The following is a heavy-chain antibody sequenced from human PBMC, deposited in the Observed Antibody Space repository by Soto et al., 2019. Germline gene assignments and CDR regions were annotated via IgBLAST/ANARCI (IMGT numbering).Heavy chain of an antibody. Sequence: GGSLRLSCAASGFTFSSYSMNWVRQAPGKGLEWVSSISSSSSYIYYADSAKGRFTISRDNAKNSLYLQMNSLRAEDTAVYYCARGTQGDHGTYWGQGTLVTVSS. CDR1: GFTFSSYS. D-gene: IGHD3-16*01. V-gene: IGHV3-21*01. CDR2: ISSSSSYI. J-gene: IGHJ4*02. CDR3: ARGTQGDHGTY.